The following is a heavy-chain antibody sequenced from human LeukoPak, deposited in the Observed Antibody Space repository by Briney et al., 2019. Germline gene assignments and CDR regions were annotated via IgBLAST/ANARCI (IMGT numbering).Heavy chain of an antibody. Sequence: SETLSLTCTVSGGSISSSSYYWGWIRQPPGKGLEWIGSIYYSGSTYYNPSLKSRVTISVGTSKNQFSLKLSSVTAADTAVYYCASFPYDYVWGSYRYWGQGTLVTVSS. J-gene: IGHJ4*02. V-gene: IGHV4-39*07. CDR3: ASFPYDYVWGSYRY. CDR2: IYYSGST. CDR1: GGSISSSSYY. D-gene: IGHD3-16*02.